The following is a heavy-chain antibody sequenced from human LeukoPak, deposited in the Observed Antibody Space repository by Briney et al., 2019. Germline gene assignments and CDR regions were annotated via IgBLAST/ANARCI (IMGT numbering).Heavy chain of an antibody. Sequence: GGSLRLSCAASGFTFDDYTMHWVRQAPGKGLEWVSLISWDGGSTYYADSVKGRFTISRDNRKNSLYLQMNSLRTEDTALYYCAKDIGYPYYYGMDVWGQGTTVTVSS. CDR2: ISWDGGST. CDR1: GFTFDDYT. CDR3: AKDIGYPYYYGMDV. J-gene: IGHJ6*02. D-gene: IGHD5-12*01. V-gene: IGHV3-43*01.